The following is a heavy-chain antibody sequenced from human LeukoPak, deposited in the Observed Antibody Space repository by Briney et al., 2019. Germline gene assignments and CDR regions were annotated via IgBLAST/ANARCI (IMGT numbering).Heavy chain of an antibody. J-gene: IGHJ4*02. D-gene: IGHD3-10*01. CDR2: IKRDGSEK. Sequence: GGSLRLSCAASGFTFSSYGMSWVRQAPGKGLEWVANIKRDGSEKYYVDPVKGRFTISRDNAKHSLYLQMNSLRAEDTAVYFCTRLSEMIRGPQVIYYFDYWGQGTLVTVSS. CDR3: TRLSEMIRGPQVIYYFDY. V-gene: IGHV3-7*01. CDR1: GFTFSSYG.